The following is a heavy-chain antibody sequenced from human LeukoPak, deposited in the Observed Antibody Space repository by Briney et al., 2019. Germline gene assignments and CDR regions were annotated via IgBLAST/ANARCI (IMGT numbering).Heavy chain of an antibody. CDR2: IYSGGST. D-gene: IGHD5-24*01. J-gene: IGHJ4*02. Sequence: GGSLRLSCAASELTLSSNYMSWIRQAPGRGLEWVSFIYSGGSTYYADSVRGRFIISRDNSKNTLYLQMNSLRAEDTAIYYCAKDDRWLQYNDWGQGTLVTVSS. CDR1: ELTLSSNY. V-gene: IGHV3-53*01. CDR3: AKDDRWLQYND.